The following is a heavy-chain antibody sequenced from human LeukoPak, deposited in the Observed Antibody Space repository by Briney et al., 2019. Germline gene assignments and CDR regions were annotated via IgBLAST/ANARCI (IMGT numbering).Heavy chain of an antibody. D-gene: IGHD4-17*01. J-gene: IGHJ4*02. V-gene: IGHV3-30-3*01. CDR1: GFTFSTYA. CDR3: AKDLGTPNPLSYDYGDYGVLDY. CDR2: ISYDGSNQ. Sequence: GGSLRLSCAASGFTFSTYAMHWVRQAPGKGLEWVTLISYDGSNQYYADSVKGRFTISRDDSKNTLYLQMNSLRAEDTAVYYCAKDLGTPNPLSYDYGDYGVLDYWGQGTLVTVSS.